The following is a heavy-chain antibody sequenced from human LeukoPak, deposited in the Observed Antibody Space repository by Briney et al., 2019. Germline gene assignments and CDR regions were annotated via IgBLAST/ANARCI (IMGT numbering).Heavy chain of an antibody. Sequence: GGSLRLSCVASGFTFTNNWMTWVRQVPGKGLEWVANIKPDDSEIYYVASVKGRFTISRDNAKNSVFLQMNSLRVEDTAIYYCARGRAVDIWGRGTMVTVSS. J-gene: IGHJ3*02. CDR3: ARGRAVDI. CDR2: IKPDDSEI. CDR1: GFTFTNNW. V-gene: IGHV3-7*04.